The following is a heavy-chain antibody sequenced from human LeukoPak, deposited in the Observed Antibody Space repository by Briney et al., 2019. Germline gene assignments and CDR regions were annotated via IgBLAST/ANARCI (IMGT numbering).Heavy chain of an antibody. CDR3: ATPYYYYSSGYPDYFYF. D-gene: IGHD3-22*01. CDR1: GGTFISYA. J-gene: IGHJ4*02. Sequence: EASVKVSCKASGGTFISYAISWVRQAPGQGLEWMGRIIPIFGTANYAQKFQGRVTTTTDESTSTAYMELSSLRSEDTAVYYCATPYYYYSSGYPDYFYFWGQESLVTVSS. CDR2: IIPIFGTA. V-gene: IGHV1-69*05.